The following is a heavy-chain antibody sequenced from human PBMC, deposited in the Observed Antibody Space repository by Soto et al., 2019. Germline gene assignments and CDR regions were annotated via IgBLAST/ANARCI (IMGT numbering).Heavy chain of an antibody. Sequence: SVKVSCKASGGTFCSYAISWVRQAPGQGLEWMGGIIPIFGTANYAQKFQGRVTITADESTSTAYMELSSLRSEDTAVYYCARDLSGIVVVPAATYYYYGMDVWGQGPTVTVSS. J-gene: IGHJ6*02. CDR3: ARDLSGIVVVPAATYYYYGMDV. D-gene: IGHD2-2*01. CDR2: IIPIFGTA. CDR1: GGTFCSYA. V-gene: IGHV1-69*13.